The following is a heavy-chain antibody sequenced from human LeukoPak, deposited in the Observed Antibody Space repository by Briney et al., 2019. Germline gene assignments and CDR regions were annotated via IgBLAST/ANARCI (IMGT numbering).Heavy chain of an antibody. D-gene: IGHD3-22*01. J-gene: IGHJ4*02. CDR2: ISSSGSTI. V-gene: IGHV3-11*04. CDR3: ARDRGGYYDSSGYSA. CDR1: GFTFSDYY. Sequence: PGGSLRLSCAASGFTFSDYYMSWIRQAPGEGLEWGSYISSSGSTIYYADSVKGRFTISRDNAKNSLYLQMNSLRAEDTAVYYCARDRGGYYDSSGYSAWGQGTLVTVSS.